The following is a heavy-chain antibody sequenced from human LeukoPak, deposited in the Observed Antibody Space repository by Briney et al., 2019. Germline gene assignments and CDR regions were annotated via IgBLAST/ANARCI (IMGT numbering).Heavy chain of an antibody. D-gene: IGHD4-23*01. J-gene: IGHJ4*02. Sequence: SSYTMNWVRQAPGKGLEWIGSIYYGGITYYNPSLKSRVTISVDTSKNQFSLKLSSVTAADTAVYYCARDRLRWPKIDYWGQGSLVTVSS. CDR2: IYYGGIT. CDR1: SSYT. CDR3: ARDRLRWPKIDY. V-gene: IGHV4-39*07.